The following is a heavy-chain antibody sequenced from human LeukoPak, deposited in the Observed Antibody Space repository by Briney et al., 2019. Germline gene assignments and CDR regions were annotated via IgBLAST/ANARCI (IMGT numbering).Heavy chain of an antibody. J-gene: IGHJ6*03. CDR2: INSDGSST. CDR1: GFTFSSYW. CDR3: ARGDYNYYYMDV. Sequence: GGSLRLSCAASGFTFSSYWMHRVRQAPGKGLVWVSRINSDGSSTSYAGSVKGRFTISRDNAKNTLYLQMNSLRAEDTAVYYCARGDYNYYYMDVWGKGTTVTVSS. V-gene: IGHV3-74*01.